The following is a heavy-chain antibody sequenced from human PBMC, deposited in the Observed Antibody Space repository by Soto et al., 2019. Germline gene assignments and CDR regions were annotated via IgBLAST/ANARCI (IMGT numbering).Heavy chain of an antibody. CDR2: IYYSGST. D-gene: IGHD3-10*01. CDR3: AREPSGIHDAFDI. Sequence: QVQLQESGPGLVKPSETLSLTCTVSGSSISSYYWSWIRQPPGKGLEWSGYIYYSGSTNYNPSLKSRVTISVDTSKSQFSLKLSSVTAADTAVYYCAREPSGIHDAFDIWGQGTMVTVSS. J-gene: IGHJ3*02. V-gene: IGHV4-59*12. CDR1: GSSISSYY.